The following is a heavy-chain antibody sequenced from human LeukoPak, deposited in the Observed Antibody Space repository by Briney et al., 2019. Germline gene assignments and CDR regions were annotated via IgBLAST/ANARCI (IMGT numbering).Heavy chain of an antibody. D-gene: IGHD3-22*01. J-gene: IGHJ3*02. Sequence: SETLSLTCAVYGGSFSGYYWSWIRQPPGKGLECVGEIIHIGCTNYNPALNRRVTISVDTSKNQFSLKLSSVTAADTVVYYCARREIMTMIVVAKGRVRDAFDIWGQGTMVTVSS. CDR2: IIHIGCT. CDR3: ARREIMTMIVVAKGRVRDAFDI. CDR1: GGSFSGYY. V-gene: IGHV4-34*12.